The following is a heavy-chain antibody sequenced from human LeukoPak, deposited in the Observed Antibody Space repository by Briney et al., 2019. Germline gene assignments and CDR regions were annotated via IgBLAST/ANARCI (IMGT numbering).Heavy chain of an antibody. Sequence: PGGSLRLSCAASGFTFSSYSMNWVRQAPGKGLEWVSSISSSSSYIYYADSVKGRFTISRDNAKNSLYLQMNGLRAEDTAVYYCARDGINWNYRPSYFDYWGQGTLVTVSS. CDR2: ISSSSSYI. J-gene: IGHJ4*02. CDR3: ARDGINWNYRPSYFDY. V-gene: IGHV3-21*01. CDR1: GFTFSSYS. D-gene: IGHD1-7*01.